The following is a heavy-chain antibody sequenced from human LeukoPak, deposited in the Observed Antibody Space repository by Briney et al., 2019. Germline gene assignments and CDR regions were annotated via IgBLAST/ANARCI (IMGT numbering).Heavy chain of an antibody. CDR3: ARDIDDDSGYFDAFDF. Sequence: PGGSLRLSCAASGFMFSNFAMHWVRQAPGKGLEYVAGISSSGGYTYYANSVKGRVTISRDNSKNTLYLQVGSLRYEDMSMYYCARDIDDDSGYFDAFDFWGQGTMVTVSS. J-gene: IGHJ3*01. CDR1: GFMFSNFA. D-gene: IGHD3-22*01. V-gene: IGHV3-64*01. CDR2: ISSSGGYT.